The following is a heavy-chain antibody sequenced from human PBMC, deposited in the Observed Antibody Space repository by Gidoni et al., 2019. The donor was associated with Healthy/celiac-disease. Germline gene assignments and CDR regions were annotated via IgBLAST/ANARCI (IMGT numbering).Heavy chain of an antibody. CDR2: IYYSGST. CDR1: GGSISSGGYY. V-gene: IGHV4-31*03. Sequence: QVQLQESGPGLVKPSQTLSLTCTVSGGSISSGGYYWSWIRQHPGKGREWIGYIYYSGSTYYNPSLKSRVTISVDTSKNQFSLKLSSVTAADTAVYYCARVRGGTYYYDSSGYYYFDYWGQGTLVTVSS. J-gene: IGHJ4*02. CDR3: ARVRGGTYYYDSSGYYYFDY. D-gene: IGHD3-22*01.